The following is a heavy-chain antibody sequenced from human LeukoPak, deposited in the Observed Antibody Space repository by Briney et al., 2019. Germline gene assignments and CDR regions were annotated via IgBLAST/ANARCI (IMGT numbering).Heavy chain of an antibody. CDR1: GFTFSNFW. Sequence: PGGSLRLSCAASGFTFSNFWMSWVRQAPGKGLEWVSAISGSGGSTYYADSVKGRFTISRDNSKNTLYLQMNSPRAEDTAVYYCAQRGDILTGHAAFDIWGQGTMVTVSS. V-gene: IGHV3-23*01. D-gene: IGHD3-9*01. J-gene: IGHJ3*02. CDR2: ISGSGGST. CDR3: AQRGDILTGHAAFDI.